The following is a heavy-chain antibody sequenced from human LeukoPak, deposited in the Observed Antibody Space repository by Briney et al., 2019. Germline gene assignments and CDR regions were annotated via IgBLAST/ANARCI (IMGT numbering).Heavy chain of an antibody. CDR1: GGSFSGYY. Sequence: KPSETLSLTCAVYGGSFSGYYWSWIRQPPGKGLEWIGEINHSGSTNYNPSLKSRVTISVDTSKNQFSLKLSSVTAADTAVYYCASFKFVVVPAVHRRYYYYGMDVWGQGTTVTVSS. CDR2: INHSGST. D-gene: IGHD2-2*01. J-gene: IGHJ6*02. V-gene: IGHV4-34*01. CDR3: ASFKFVVVPAVHRRYYYYGMDV.